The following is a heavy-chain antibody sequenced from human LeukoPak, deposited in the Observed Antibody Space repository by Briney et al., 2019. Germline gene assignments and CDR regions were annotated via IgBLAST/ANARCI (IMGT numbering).Heavy chain of an antibody. CDR2: IVGSGATT. Sequence: GGSLRLSCVASGFTFSNYAMSWVRQAPGKGLEWVSAIVGSGATTYYADSVKGRFTISRDNSKNTLSLQMNSLRAEDTAVYYCAKWGDYDILTGYYDSDYWGQGTLVTVSS. CDR3: AKWGDYDILTGYYDSDY. CDR1: GFTFSNYA. V-gene: IGHV3-23*01. J-gene: IGHJ4*02. D-gene: IGHD3-9*01.